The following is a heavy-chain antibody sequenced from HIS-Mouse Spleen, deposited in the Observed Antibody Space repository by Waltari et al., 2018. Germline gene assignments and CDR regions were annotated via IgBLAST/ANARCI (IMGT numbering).Heavy chain of an antibody. CDR1: GFSLSTSGTC. J-gene: IGHJ4*02. V-gene: IGHV2-70*15. CDR3: ARIAEGYSSGWYAFDY. CDR2: IDWDDDK. Sequence: QVTLRESGPALVKPTQTLTLTCTFSGFSLSTSGTCVSWIRPRPGKALEWLARIDWDDDKYYSTSLKTRLTISKDTSKNQVVLTMTNMDPVDTATYYCARIAEGYSSGWYAFDYWGQGTLVTVSS. D-gene: IGHD6-19*01.